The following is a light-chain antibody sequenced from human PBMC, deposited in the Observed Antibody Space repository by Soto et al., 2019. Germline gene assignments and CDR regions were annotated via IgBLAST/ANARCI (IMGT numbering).Light chain of an antibody. J-gene: IGLJ1*01. Sequence: QSVLTQPASVSGSPGQSITISCTGTSGDVDAFDYVPWYQQHPGKAPKLMIFEVSDRPSGVSDRFSGSKSGSTASLTISGLQAEDEADYFCTSFTSSSTQVFGTGTKV. V-gene: IGLV2-14*01. CDR2: EVS. CDR1: SGDVDAFDY. CDR3: TSFTSSSTQV.